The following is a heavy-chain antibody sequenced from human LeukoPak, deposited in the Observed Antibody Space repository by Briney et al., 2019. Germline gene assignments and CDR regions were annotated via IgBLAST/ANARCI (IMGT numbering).Heavy chain of an antibody. Sequence: PGGSLRLSCAASGFTFSSYEMNWVRQAPGKGLEWVSYISSSGSTVYYADSLKGRFTISRDNAKNSLYLQMNSLRAEDTAVYYCASSTITFHSFDYWGRGTLVTVSS. V-gene: IGHV3-48*03. CDR1: GFTFSSYE. CDR3: ASSTITFHSFDY. J-gene: IGHJ4*02. D-gene: IGHD5/OR15-5a*01. CDR2: ISSSGSTV.